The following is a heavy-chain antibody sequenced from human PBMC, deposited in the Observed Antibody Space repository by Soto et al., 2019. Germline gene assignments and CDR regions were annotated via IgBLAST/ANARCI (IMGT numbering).Heavy chain of an antibody. CDR1: GYTPTELS. V-gene: IGHV1-24*01. Sequence: VKVSCKVSGYTPTELSMHWVRQAPGKGLEWMGGFDPEDGETIYAQKFQSRVTMTEDTSTDTAYMELSSLRSEDTAVYYCFGGVIVIPTYFEYWGQGTLVTVSS. D-gene: IGHD3-16*02. J-gene: IGHJ4*02. CDR2: FDPEDGET. CDR3: FGGVIVIPTYFEY.